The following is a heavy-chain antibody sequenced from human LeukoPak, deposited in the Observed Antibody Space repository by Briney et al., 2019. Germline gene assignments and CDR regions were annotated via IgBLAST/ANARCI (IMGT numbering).Heavy chain of an antibody. J-gene: IGHJ3*02. CDR2: ICYSGST. D-gene: IGHD2-2*01. CDR1: GGSISSYY. V-gene: IGHV4-59*01. CDR3: ASEISGYCSSTSCLPGAFDI. Sequence: SETLSLTCTVSGGSISSYYWSWIRQPPGKGLEWIGYICYSGSTNYNPSLKSRVTISVDTSKNQFSLKLSSVTAADTAVYYCASEISGYCSSTSCLPGAFDIWGQGTMVTVSS.